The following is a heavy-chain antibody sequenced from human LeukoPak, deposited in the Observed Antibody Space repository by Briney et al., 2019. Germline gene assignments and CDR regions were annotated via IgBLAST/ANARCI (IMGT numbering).Heavy chain of an antibody. J-gene: IGHJ3*02. CDR3: ARSDGYGLVDI. V-gene: IGHV4-38-2*02. D-gene: IGHD3-10*01. CDR1: GYSISSGYY. Sequence: NTSETLSLTCTVSGYSISSGYYWGWIRQPPGKGLEWIGSIYHSGSTYYNPSLKSRVTISVDTSKNQFSLKLSSVTAADTAVYYCARSDGYGLVDIWGQGTMVTVSS. CDR2: IYHSGST.